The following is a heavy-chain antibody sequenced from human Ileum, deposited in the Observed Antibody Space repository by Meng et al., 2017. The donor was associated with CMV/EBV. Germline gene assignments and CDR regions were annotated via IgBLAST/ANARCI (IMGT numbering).Heavy chain of an antibody. D-gene: IGHD1-26*01. CDR3: ARDGLSGRYFDY. CDR1: GYTFTYNK. V-gene: IGHV7-4-1*02. CDR2: IDTSTGHP. Sequence: CKNSGYTFTYNKLIWGRQAPGQGPEWMGWIDTSTGHPTYAPGFTGRFVFSLDTSVNTAYLQISSLKAEDTAVYYCARDGLSGRYFDYWGQGTLVTVSS. J-gene: IGHJ4*02.